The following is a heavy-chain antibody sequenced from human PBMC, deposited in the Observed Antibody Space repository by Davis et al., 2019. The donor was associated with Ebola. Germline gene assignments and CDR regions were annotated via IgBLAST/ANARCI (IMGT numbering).Heavy chain of an antibody. CDR2: IKQDGSEK. D-gene: IGHD3-3*01. J-gene: IGHJ6*02. CDR1: GFTFSSYW. Sequence: GESLKISCAASGFTFSSYWMSWVRQAPGKGLEWVANIKQDGSEKYYVDSVKGRFTISRDNAKNSLYLQMNSLRAEDTAVYYCARVRRFLYHGMDVWGQGTTVTVSS. CDR3: ARVRRFLYHGMDV. V-gene: IGHV3-7*01.